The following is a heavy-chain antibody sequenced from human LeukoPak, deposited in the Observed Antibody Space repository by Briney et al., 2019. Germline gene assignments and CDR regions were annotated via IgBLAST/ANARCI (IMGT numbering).Heavy chain of an antibody. V-gene: IGHV3-9*01. CDR2: ISWNSGSI. CDR1: GFIFDDYA. J-gene: IGHJ4*02. Sequence: GRSLRLSCAASGFIFDDYAMHWVRQGPGKGLEWVPGISWNSGSIGYADSVKGRFTISRDNAKNSLYLQMNSLRAEDPALYFCAKARRKWLAPLDYWGQGTLVTVSS. D-gene: IGHD6-19*01. CDR3: AKARRKWLAPLDY.